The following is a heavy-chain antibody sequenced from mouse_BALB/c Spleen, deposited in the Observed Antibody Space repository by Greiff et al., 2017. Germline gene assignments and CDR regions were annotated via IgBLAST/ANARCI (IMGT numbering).Heavy chain of an antibody. CDR1: GFSLTSYG. D-gene: IGHD1-2*01. V-gene: IGHV2-6-2*01. CDR2: IWSDGST. Sequence: VQLQESGPDLVAPSQSLSITCTVSGFSLTSYGVHWVRQPPGKGLEWLVVIWSDGSTTYNSALKSRLSISKDNSKSQVFLKMNSLQTDDTAMYYCARHGGYGPYYAMDYWGQGTSVTVSS. J-gene: IGHJ4*01. CDR3: ARHGGYGPYYAMDY.